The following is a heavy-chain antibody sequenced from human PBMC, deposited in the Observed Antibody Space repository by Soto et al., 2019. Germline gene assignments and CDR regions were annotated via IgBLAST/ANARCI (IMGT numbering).Heavy chain of an antibody. CDR1: GFPFSSYS. CDR3: TRGTGTTYAP. CDR2: ITSSGFDI. Sequence: GGSLRLSCAASGFPFSSYSMSWVRQAPGKGLEWVSSITSSGFDIYYADSVKGRFSISRDNAKNSLYLQMNSLRADDTAVYFCTRGTGTTYAPWGQGTLVTVSS. V-gene: IGHV3-21*06. J-gene: IGHJ5*02. D-gene: IGHD1-1*01.